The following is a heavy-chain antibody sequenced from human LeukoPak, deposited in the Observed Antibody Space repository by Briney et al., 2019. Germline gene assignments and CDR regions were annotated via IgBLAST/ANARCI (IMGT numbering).Heavy chain of an antibody. J-gene: IGHJ5*02. CDR1: GGSFSAYY. Sequence: SETLSLTCAVYGGSFSAYYWTWIRQPPGKGLEWIGEINHSGSGNYNSSLRSRVTISVDTSYKQFSLRLSSVTAADTAVYYCAPRGDIEHSYVYGKWFDPWGQGTRVTVSS. D-gene: IGHD5-18*01. CDR3: APRGDIEHSYVYGKWFDP. CDR2: INHSGSG. V-gene: IGHV4-34*01.